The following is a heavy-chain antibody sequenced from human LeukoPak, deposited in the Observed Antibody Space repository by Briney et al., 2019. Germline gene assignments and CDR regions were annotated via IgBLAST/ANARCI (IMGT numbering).Heavy chain of an antibody. CDR1: GGSMTSYY. Sequence: SETLSLTCTVSGGSMTSYYWSWIRQSPGKVPEWIGYIHSSGGTNYNPSLKGPVTMSVDTSKNQFSLKVSSVTAADTAVYYCARAMRSGGLYYVAVWGKGTTVTVSS. J-gene: IGHJ6*03. D-gene: IGHD2-2*01. V-gene: IGHV4-4*09. CDR2: IHSSGGT. CDR3: ARAMRSGGLYYVAV.